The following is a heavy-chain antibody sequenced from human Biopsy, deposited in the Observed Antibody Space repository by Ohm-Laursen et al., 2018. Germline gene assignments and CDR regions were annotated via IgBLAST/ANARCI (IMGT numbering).Heavy chain of an antibody. CDR1: GDSISSYY. CDR3: ARERGYYTDRTVPGYFDL. J-gene: IGHJ2*01. CDR2: VYYTGST. Sequence: GTLSLTCTVSGDSISSYYWSWIRHPPGKGLQWIGYVYYTGSTDYNPSLQSRVTIAVDTSKNHVSLRLRSMTSADTAIYYCARERGYYTDRTVPGYFDLWGRGTLVTVSS. V-gene: IGHV4-59*01. D-gene: IGHD3-22*01.